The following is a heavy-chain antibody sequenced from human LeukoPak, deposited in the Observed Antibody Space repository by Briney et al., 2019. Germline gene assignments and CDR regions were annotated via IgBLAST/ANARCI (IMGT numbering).Heavy chain of an antibody. CDR1: GYTFTSYG. CDR3: VRSSSSWYNAFDI. J-gene: IGHJ3*02. CDR2: INPNTGDT. D-gene: IGHD6-13*01. Sequence: ASVKVSCKASGYTFTSYGISWVRQAPGQGLEWMGWINPNTGDTNYAQMFQGRVTMTRDTSITTAYMELNSLRSDDTAVYYCVRSSSSWYNAFDIWGQGTMVTVSS. V-gene: IGHV1-2*02.